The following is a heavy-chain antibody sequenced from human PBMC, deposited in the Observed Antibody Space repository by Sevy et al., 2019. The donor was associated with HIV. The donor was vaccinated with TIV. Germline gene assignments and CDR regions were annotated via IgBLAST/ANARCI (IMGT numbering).Heavy chain of an antibody. J-gene: IGHJ4*02. CDR2: IQYDGSNK. CDR1: GFSYSSYG. V-gene: IGHV3-30*02. D-gene: IGHD2-21*01. CDR3: VKEGGGEGGDH. Sequence: GGSLRLSCAASGFSYSSYGMHWVRQAPGKGLEWVAYIQYDGSNKDHADSGKGRLTISRDNSKNTLDLQMNSLRVEDTAVYYCVKEGGGEGGDHWGQGTLVTVSS.